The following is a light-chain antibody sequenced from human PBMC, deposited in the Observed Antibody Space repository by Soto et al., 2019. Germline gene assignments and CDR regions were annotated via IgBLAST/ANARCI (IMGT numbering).Light chain of an antibody. Sequence: QSALTQPASVSGSPGQSISISCTGTSSDVGNFNLVSWYQHHPGKAPKLIIFEVSRRPSGVSNRFSGSKSGNTASLTISGLQTEDEADYHCCSYAGTNTYVFGPGTKVTVL. J-gene: IGLJ1*01. V-gene: IGLV2-23*02. CDR3: CSYAGTNTYV. CDR2: EVS. CDR1: SSDVGNFNL.